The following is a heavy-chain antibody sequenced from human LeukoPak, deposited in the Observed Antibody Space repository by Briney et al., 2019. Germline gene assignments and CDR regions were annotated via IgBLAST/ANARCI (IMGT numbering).Heavy chain of an antibody. D-gene: IGHD2-15*01. CDR2: ISYDGSNK. J-gene: IGHJ6*02. V-gene: IGHV3-30*18. Sequence: PGGSLRLSCAASGFTFSSYGMHWVRQAPGKGLEWVAVISYDGSNKYYADSVKGRFTISRDNSKNTLYLQMNSLRAEDTAVYYCAKDREIGYLVTYYYYGMDVWGQGTTVTVSS. CDR3: AKDREIGYLVTYYYYGMDV. CDR1: GFTFSSYG.